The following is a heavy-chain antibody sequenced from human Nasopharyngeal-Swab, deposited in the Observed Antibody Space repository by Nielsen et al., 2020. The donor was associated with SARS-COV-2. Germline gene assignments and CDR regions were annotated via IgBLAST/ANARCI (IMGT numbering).Heavy chain of an antibody. CDR3: AGRSYDYVWGSYRYPYFDY. D-gene: IGHD3-16*02. V-gene: IGHV3-53*01. CDR1: GFTFNSYA. J-gene: IGHJ4*02. CDR2: IYSGGST. Sequence: GGSLRLSCAASGFTFNSYAMNWVRQAPGKGLEWVSLIYSGGSTYYADSVKGRFTISRDNSKNTLYLQMNSLRAEDTAVYYCAGRSYDYVWGSYRYPYFDYWGQGTLVTVSS.